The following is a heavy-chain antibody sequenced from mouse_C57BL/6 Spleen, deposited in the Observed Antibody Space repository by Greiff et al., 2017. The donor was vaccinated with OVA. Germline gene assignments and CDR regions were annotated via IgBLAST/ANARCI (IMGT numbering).Heavy chain of an antibody. CDR3: ARTYDGRRYGFAY. V-gene: IGHV1-9*01. D-gene: IGHD1-1*01. CDR2: ILPGSGST. CDR1: GYTFTGYW. Sequence: QVQLQQSGAELMKPGASVKLSCKATGYTFTGYWIEWVKQRPGHGLEWIGEILPGSGSTNYNEKFKGKATFTADTSSNTAYMQLSNLTTRDSAIDYSARTYDGRRYGFAYWGQGTLVTVSA. J-gene: IGHJ3*01.